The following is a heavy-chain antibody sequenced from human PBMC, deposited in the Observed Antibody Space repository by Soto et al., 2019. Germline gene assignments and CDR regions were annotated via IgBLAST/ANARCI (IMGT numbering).Heavy chain of an antibody. D-gene: IGHD1-1*01. J-gene: IGHJ6*02. CDR3: ARAKWNDEGYSYGMDA. CDR2: TYYRSKWYN. CDR1: GDSVSRNSGA. Sequence: SQTLSLTCAISGDSVSRNSGAWNWIRQSPSRGLEWLGRTYYRSKWYNEYAPSVKSRITINPDTAKNQFALQLKSVTPDDTGVYYCARAKWNDEGYSYGMDAWGQGITVTVSS. V-gene: IGHV6-1*01.